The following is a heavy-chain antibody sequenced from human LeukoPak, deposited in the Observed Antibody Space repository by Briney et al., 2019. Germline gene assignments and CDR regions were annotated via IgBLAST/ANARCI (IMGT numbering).Heavy chain of an antibody. CDR1: GFTFSSYA. CDR3: ARGPSWSGSFDY. D-gene: IGHD1-26*01. Sequence: RTGGSLRLSCAASGFTFSSYAMHWVRQAPGKGLEWVAVISYDGSNKYYADSVKGRFTISRDNSKNTLYLQMNSLRAEDTAVYYCARGPSWSGSFDYWGQGTLVTVSS. V-gene: IGHV3-30-3*01. CDR2: ISYDGSNK. J-gene: IGHJ4*02.